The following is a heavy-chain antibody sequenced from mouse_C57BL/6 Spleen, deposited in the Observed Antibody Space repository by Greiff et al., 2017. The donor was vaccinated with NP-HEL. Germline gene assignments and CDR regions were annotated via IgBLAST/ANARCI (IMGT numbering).Heavy chain of an antibody. CDR3: TRDQDYYGSSPWFAY. CDR1: GFTFSSYA. CDR2: ISSGGDYI. V-gene: IGHV5-9-1*02. D-gene: IGHD1-1*01. Sequence: DVHLVESGEGLVKPGGSLKLSCAASGFTFSSYAMSWVRQTPEKRLEWVAYISSGGDYIYYADTVKGRFTISRDNARNTLYLQMSSLKSEDTAMYYCTRDQDYYGSSPWFAYWGQGTLVTVSA. J-gene: IGHJ3*01.